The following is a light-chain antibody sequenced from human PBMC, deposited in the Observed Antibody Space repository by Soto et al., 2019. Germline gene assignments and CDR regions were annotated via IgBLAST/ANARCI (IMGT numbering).Light chain of an antibody. CDR3: ISYTDRQSYL. Sequence: QSALTQPASVSGSPGQSITISCSGTSSDISSYDHVAWYQQFPGKSPKPIIYAVSDRPSGVSDRFSGSKSGISASLTISGLQTEDEADYYCISYTDRQSYLFGTGTKVTVL. CDR1: SSDISSYDH. CDR2: AVS. V-gene: IGLV2-14*03. J-gene: IGLJ1*01.